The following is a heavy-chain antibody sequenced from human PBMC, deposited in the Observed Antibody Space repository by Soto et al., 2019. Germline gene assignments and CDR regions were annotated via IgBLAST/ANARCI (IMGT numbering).Heavy chain of an antibody. CDR1: GFTFSSYG. V-gene: IGHV3-30*18. CDR2: ISYDGSNK. D-gene: IGHD6-19*01. J-gene: IGHJ6*02. Sequence: PGGSLRLSCAASGFTFSSYGMHWVRQAPGKGLEWVAVISYDGSNKYYADSVKGRFTISRDNSKNTLYLQMNSLRAEDTAVYYCAKDLDPWLAFYGMDVWGQGTTVTVS. CDR3: AKDLDPWLAFYGMDV.